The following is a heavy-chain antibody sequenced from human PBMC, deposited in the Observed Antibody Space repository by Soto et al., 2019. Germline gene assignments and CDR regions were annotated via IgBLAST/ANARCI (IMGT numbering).Heavy chain of an antibody. CDR2: ISYNGNDK. J-gene: IGHJ4*02. Sequence: GGSLRLSCAASGFTFSSYGMHWVRQAPGKGLEWVAVISYNGNDKYHADSVKGRFTVSRDNSKNTLYLQMNSLRPEDTAVYHCAKDGDAEAAGYYFDYWGQGTLVTVSS. CDR1: GFTFSSYG. CDR3: AKDGDAEAAGYYFDY. D-gene: IGHD6-13*01. V-gene: IGHV3-30*18.